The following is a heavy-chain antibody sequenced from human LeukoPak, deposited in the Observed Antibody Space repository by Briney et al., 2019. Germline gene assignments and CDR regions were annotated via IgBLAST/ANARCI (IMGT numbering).Heavy chain of an antibody. V-gene: IGHV3-33*01. J-gene: IGHJ3*02. CDR3: AREQYGSDDALDI. Sequence: GGSLRLSCAASGFTFSSYGMHWVRQAPGKGLEWVAVIWYDGSNKYYADSVKGRFTISRDNSKNTMDLQMNSLRAEDTAVYYCAREQYGSDDALDIWGQGTMVTVSP. CDR2: IWYDGSNK. CDR1: GFTFSSYG. D-gene: IGHD4-17*01.